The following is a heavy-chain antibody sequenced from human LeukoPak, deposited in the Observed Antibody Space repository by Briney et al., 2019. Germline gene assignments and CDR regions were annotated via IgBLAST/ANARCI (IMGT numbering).Heavy chain of an antibody. J-gene: IGHJ4*02. D-gene: IGHD4-17*01. V-gene: IGHV1-18*01. Sequence: ASVRVSCKASGYVFTSYGISWVRQAPGQGLEWMGWISSHTGDTSYVQRFQDRVTMTTDTSTTTAYLDLRSLRFDDTAVYYCVRDVRRLQLSTYFFDFWGQGTLVSVSS. CDR1: GYVFTSYG. CDR2: ISSHTGDT. CDR3: VRDVRRLQLSTYFFDF.